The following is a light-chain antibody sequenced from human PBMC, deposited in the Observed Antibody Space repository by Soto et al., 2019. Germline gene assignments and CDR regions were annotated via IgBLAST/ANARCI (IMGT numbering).Light chain of an antibody. J-gene: IGLJ2*01. CDR2: RNN. Sequence: QSVLTQAPSASGTPGQRVTISCSGRSSNVGSHYVYWYQHLPRTAPKLLIYRNNQRPSGVPDRFSGSRSGTSASPAISGLRSEDEADYYCAAWDDSLSGQGVVFGGGTKLTVL. CDR1: SSNVGSHY. V-gene: IGLV1-47*01. CDR3: AAWDDSLSGQGVV.